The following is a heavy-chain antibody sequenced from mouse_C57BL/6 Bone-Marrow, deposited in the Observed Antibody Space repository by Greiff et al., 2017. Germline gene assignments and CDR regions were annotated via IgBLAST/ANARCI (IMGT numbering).Heavy chain of an antibody. CDR3: ARGGSYYDYGDFDY. Sequence: EVMLVESGGGLVQPGGSLKLSCAASGFTFSDYYMYWVRQTPEKRLEWVAYISNGGGSTYYPDTVKGRFTISRDNAKNTLYLQMSRLKSEDTAMYYCARGGSYYDYGDFDYWGQGTTLTVSS. CDR2: ISNGGGST. D-gene: IGHD2-4*01. J-gene: IGHJ2*01. V-gene: IGHV5-12*01. CDR1: GFTFSDYY.